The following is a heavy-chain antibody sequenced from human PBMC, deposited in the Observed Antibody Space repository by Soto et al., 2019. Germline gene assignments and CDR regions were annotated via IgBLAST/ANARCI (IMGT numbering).Heavy chain of an antibody. D-gene: IGHD3-22*01. J-gene: IGHJ4*02. CDR1: GFTFSRYW. V-gene: IGHV3-7*01. Sequence: PGESLRLSCAASGFTFSRYWMTWVRQAPGKGLEWVANINQDVSQKLYVDSVRGRFTISRDDAKNSVYLQMNNLRADDTAVYYCAKIGYNDWDFDYWGRGTLVTVSS. CDR3: AKIGYNDWDFDY. CDR2: INQDVSQK.